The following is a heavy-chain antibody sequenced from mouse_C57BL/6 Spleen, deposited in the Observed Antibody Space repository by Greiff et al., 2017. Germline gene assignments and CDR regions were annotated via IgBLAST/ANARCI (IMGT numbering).Heavy chain of an antibody. J-gene: IGHJ1*03. CDR2: IDPNSGGT. CDR1: GYTFTSYW. Sequence: QVQLQQPGAELVKPGASVKLSCKASGYTFTSYWMHWVKQRPGRGLEWIGRIDPNSGGTKYNEKFKSKATLTVDKPSSTAYMQLSSLTSEDSSVYYCARRGTVDWYFDVWGTGTTVTVSS. D-gene: IGHD1-1*01. CDR3: ARRGTVDWYFDV. V-gene: IGHV1-72*01.